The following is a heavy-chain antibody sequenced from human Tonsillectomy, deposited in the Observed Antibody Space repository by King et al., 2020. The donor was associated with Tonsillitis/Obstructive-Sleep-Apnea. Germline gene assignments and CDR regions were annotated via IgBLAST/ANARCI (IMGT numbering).Heavy chain of an antibody. Sequence: QLQESGPGLVKPSETLSLTCTVSGGSISSSSYYWGWIRQPPGKGLEWIGSIYYSGSTYYNPSLKSRVTISVDTSKNQFSLKLSSVTAADTAVYYCAVLGGQSQLIDYWGQGTLVTVSS. D-gene: IGHD3-16*01. V-gene: IGHV4-39*01. CDR3: AVLGGQSQLIDY. CDR1: GGSISSSSYY. J-gene: IGHJ4*02. CDR2: IYYSGST.